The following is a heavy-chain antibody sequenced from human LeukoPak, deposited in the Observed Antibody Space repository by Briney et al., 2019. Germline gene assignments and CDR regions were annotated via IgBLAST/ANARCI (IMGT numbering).Heavy chain of an antibody. CDR1: GFTFSSYA. J-gene: IGHJ6*02. V-gene: IGHV3-23*01. Sequence: PGGSLRLSCAASGFTFSSYAMSWVRQAPGKGLEWVSIISGTGGNTYYADPVKGRFTISRDNSKNTLYLQMNSLRADDTAVYYCATHCSSPSCYSFSYNYYYGMDVWGQGTTVTVSS. D-gene: IGHD2-2*01. CDR2: ISGTGGNT. CDR3: ATHCSSPSCYSFSYNYYYGMDV.